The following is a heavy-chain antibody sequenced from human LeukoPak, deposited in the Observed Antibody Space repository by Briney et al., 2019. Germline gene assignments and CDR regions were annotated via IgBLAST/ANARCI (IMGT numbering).Heavy chain of an antibody. CDR3: ARDGRTTVSPRGYYYYYYYMDV. V-gene: IGHV1-69*13. Sequence: GASVKVSCKASGGTFSSYAISWVRQAPGQGLEWMGGIIPIFGTANYAQKFQGSVTITADESTSAAYMELSSLRSEDTAVYYCARDGRTTVSPRGYYYYYYYMDVWGKGTTVTVSS. J-gene: IGHJ6*03. CDR2: IIPIFGTA. CDR1: GGTFSSYA. D-gene: IGHD4-11*01.